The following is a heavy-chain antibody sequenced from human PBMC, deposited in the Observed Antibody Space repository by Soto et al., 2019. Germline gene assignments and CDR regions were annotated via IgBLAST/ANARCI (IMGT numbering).Heavy chain of an antibody. CDR2: ISGSGGST. V-gene: IGHV3-23*01. D-gene: IGHD3-9*01. J-gene: IGHJ6*02. CDR3: AKDQYYDILTGYYILHYYYGMDV. Sequence: EVQLLESGGGLVQPGGSLRLSCAASGFTFSSYAMSWVRQAPGKGLEWVSAISGSGGSTYYADSVKGRFTISRDNSKNTLYLQMNSLRAEDTAVYYCAKDQYYDILTGYYILHYYYGMDVCGQGTTVTVSS. CDR1: GFTFSSYA.